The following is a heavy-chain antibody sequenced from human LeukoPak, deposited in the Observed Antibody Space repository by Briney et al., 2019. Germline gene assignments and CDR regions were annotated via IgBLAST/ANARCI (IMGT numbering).Heavy chain of an antibody. CDR3: ARVARCTSCFDVDY. Sequence: SQTLSLTCTVSGYSITSAYYGGWIRQPPGKGRGGIGGFILKGSTYYNPSLKSRVTISVDTSKNQFSLTLSSVTAADTAVYYCARVARCTSCFDVDYWGQGTLVTVSS. V-gene: IGHV4-38-2*02. J-gene: IGHJ4*02. CDR2: FILKGST. D-gene: IGHD2-2*01. CDR1: GYSITSAYY.